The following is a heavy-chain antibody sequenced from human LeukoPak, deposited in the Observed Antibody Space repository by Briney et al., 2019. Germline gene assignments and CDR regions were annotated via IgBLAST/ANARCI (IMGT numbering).Heavy chain of an antibody. J-gene: IGHJ6*03. V-gene: IGHV1-8*01. Sequence: GASVKVSCKASGYTFTSYDINWVRQATGQGLEWMGWMNPNSGNTGYAQKFQGRVTMTRDTSISTAYMELSRLRSDDTAVYYCARDPVLRFLEWLSPYYYYYMDVWGKGTTVTVSS. CDR3: ARDPVLRFLEWLSPYYYYYMDV. CDR1: GYTFTSYD. D-gene: IGHD3-3*01. CDR2: MNPNSGNT.